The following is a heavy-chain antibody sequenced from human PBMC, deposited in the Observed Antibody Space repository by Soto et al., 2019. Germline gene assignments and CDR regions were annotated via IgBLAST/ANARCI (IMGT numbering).Heavy chain of an antibody. CDR1: GFTFSSYG. CDR3: AREEYDKGYYYDSSSYYLLPGY. V-gene: IGHV3-33*01. D-gene: IGHD3-22*01. Sequence: GGSLRLSCAASGFTFSSYGMHWVRQAPGKGLEWVAVIWYDGSNKYYADSVKGRFTISRDDSKNTLYLQMNSLRAEDTAVYYCAREEYDKGYYYDSSSYYLLPGYWGQGTLVTVSS. CDR2: IWYDGSNK. J-gene: IGHJ4*02.